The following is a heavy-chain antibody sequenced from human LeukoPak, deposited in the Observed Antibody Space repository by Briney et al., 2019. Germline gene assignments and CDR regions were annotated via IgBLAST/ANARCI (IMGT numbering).Heavy chain of an antibody. Sequence: GGSLRLSCEGSGFTFLNHPMHWVRQVPGEGLEWLAVISYDGTKTYYADSVKGRFTISRDNPKNTLYLQMNSLRAEDTAVYYCARDPQRGGRGWGQGTLVTVSS. CDR3: ARDPQRGGRG. J-gene: IGHJ4*02. D-gene: IGHD2-15*01. CDR1: GFTFLNHP. V-gene: IGHV3-30*14. CDR2: ISYDGTKT.